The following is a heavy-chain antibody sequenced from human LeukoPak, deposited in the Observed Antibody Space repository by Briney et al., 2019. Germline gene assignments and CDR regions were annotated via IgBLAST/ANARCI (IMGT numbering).Heavy chain of an antibody. CDR1: GFIFSSYS. V-gene: IGHV3-21*01. D-gene: IGHD3-10*01. J-gene: IGHJ6*02. CDR2: ISSSSSYI. Sequence: GGSLRLSCAASGFIFSSYSMNWVRQAPGKGLEWVSSISSSSSYIYYAGSVKGRFTISRENAKNSLYLQMNSLRAGDTAVYYCARDRGSGDGMDVWGQGTTVTVSS. CDR3: ARDRGSGDGMDV.